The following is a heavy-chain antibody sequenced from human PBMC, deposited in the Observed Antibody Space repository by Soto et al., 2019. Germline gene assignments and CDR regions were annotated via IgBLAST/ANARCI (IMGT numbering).Heavy chain of an antibody. D-gene: IGHD6-13*01. CDR2: VWFDGSNK. Sequence: PGGSLRLSCAASGFTFSIYGMHWVLQAPGKGLEWVAVVWFDGSNKYYANSVRGRFTISRDNSKNTLYLQMNSLRVEDTAVYYCARAKYTSSPNYFDYWGQGTLVTVSS. CDR1: GFTFSIYG. V-gene: IGHV3-33*01. J-gene: IGHJ4*02. CDR3: ARAKYTSSPNYFDY.